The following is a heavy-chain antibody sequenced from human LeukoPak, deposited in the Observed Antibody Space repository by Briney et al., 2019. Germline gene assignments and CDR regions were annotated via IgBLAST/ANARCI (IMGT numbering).Heavy chain of an antibody. CDR1: GYTFTSYD. J-gene: IGHJ5*02. CDR2: MNPNSGNT. D-gene: IGHD3-22*01. CDR3: ARKVPNDSSGYYYRGQFDP. Sequence: ASVKVSCKASGYTFTSYDINWVRQATGQGLEWMGWMNPNSGNTGYAQKFQGRVTITADKPTSTAYMELSSLRSEDTAVYYCARKVPNDSSGYYYRGQFDPWGQGTLVTVSS. V-gene: IGHV1-8*01.